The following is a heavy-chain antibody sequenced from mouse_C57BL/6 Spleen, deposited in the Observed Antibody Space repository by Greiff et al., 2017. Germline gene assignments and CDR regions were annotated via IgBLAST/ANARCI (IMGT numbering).Heavy chain of an antibody. CDR3: ARIGTDYAMDY. Sequence: EVKLQESEGGLVQPGSSMKLSCTASGFTFSDYYMAWVRQVPEKGLEWVANINYDGSSTYYLDSLKSRFIISGDNAKNILYLQMSSLKSEDTATYYCARIGTDYAMDYWGQGTSVTVSS. V-gene: IGHV5-16*01. CDR1: GFTFSDYY. CDR2: INYDGSST. J-gene: IGHJ4*01. D-gene: IGHD4-1*01.